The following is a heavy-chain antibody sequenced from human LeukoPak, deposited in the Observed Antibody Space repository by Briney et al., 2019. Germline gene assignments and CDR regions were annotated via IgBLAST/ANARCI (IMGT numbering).Heavy chain of an antibody. CDR3: ARGVIDHDAFDI. CDR1: GGSFSSGSYY. D-gene: IGHD2/OR15-2a*01. V-gene: IGHV4-61*01. CDR2: IYYSGST. J-gene: IGHJ3*02. Sequence: SETLSLTCTVSGGSFSSGSYYWSWIRQPPGKGLEWIGYIYYSGSTNYNPSLKSRVTISVDTSKNQFSLKLSSVTAADTAVYYCARGVIDHDAFDIWGQGTMVTVSS.